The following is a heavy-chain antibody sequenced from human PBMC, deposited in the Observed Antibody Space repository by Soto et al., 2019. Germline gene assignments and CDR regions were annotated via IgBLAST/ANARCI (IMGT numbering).Heavy chain of an antibody. CDR1: GGTFSSYT. Sequence: QVQLVQSGAEVKKPGSSVKVSCKASGGTFSSYTISWVRQAPGQGREWMGRIIPILGIANYAQKFQGRVTITADKSTSTAYRELSSLRSEDTAVYDCARDCDYDILTGEDWFDPWGQGTLVTVSS. J-gene: IGHJ5*02. CDR3: ARDCDYDILTGEDWFDP. V-gene: IGHV1-69*08. D-gene: IGHD3-9*01. CDR2: IIPILGIA.